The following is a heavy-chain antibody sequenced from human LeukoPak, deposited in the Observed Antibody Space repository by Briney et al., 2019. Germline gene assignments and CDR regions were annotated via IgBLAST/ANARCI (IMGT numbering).Heavy chain of an antibody. Sequence: ETLSLTCAVYGGSFSGYYWSWIRQPPGKGLEWIGDINHSGSTNYNPSLKSRVTISVDTSKNQFSLKLSSVTAADTAVYYCARPGIAALEDAFDIWGQGTMVTVSS. CDR2: INHSGST. V-gene: IGHV4-34*01. CDR3: ARPGIAALEDAFDI. CDR1: GGSFSGYY. J-gene: IGHJ3*02. D-gene: IGHD6-13*01.